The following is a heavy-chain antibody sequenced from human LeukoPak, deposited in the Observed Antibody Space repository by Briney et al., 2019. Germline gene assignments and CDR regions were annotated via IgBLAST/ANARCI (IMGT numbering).Heavy chain of an antibody. Sequence: PSETLSLTCTVSGGSISSSNYYWGWIRQPPGKGLEWIGSVYYSGSTYYNPSLKSRVTISVDASKNQFSLKLSSVTAADTAVYFCARHVLRYYDTSGYYFWGPGTLVTVSS. D-gene: IGHD3-22*01. J-gene: IGHJ4*02. V-gene: IGHV4-39*01. CDR2: VYYSGST. CDR1: GGSISSSNYY. CDR3: ARHVLRYYDTSGYYF.